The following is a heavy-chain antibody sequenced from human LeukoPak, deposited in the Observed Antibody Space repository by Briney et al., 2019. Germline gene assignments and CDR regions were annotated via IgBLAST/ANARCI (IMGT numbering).Heavy chain of an antibody. CDR1: GFTFSSYA. J-gene: IGHJ4*02. D-gene: IGHD3-9*01. Sequence: PGGSLRLSCAASGFTFSSYAMHWVRQAPGKGLEWVAVISYDGSNKDYADSVKGRFTISRDNSKNTLYLQMNSLRAVDTAVYFCAREGYFDSRDLDYWGQGTLVTVSS. CDR3: AREGYFDSRDLDY. CDR2: ISYDGSNK. V-gene: IGHV3-30*14.